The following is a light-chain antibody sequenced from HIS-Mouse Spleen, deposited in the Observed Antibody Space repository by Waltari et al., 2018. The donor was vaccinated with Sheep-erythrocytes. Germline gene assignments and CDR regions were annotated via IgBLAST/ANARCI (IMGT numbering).Light chain of an antibody. V-gene: IGKV3-20*01. CDR2: GAS. J-gene: IGKJ3*01. Sequence: EIVLTQSPGTLSLSPGERATLSCRASQSVSSSYLAWYQQKPGQAPRLRIQGASSRATGIPDRFSGSGSGTDFTLTISRLEPEDFAVYYCQQYGSSPFTFGPGTKVDIK. CDR1: QSVSSSY. CDR3: QQYGSSPFT.